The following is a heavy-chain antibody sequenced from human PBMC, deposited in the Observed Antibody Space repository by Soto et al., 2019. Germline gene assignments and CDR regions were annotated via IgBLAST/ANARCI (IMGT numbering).Heavy chain of an antibody. CDR3: VRDRGTVLASPVILNTPNWFDP. CDR1: GYTFTSYG. V-gene: IGHV1-18*01. Sequence: QVQLVQSGAEVKKPGASVKVSCKASGYTFTSYGISWVRQAPGQGLEWMGWISAYNGDTKYAEKLQGRVTMTTDTSTSTAYMELRSLRSDDTAVYYCVRDRGTVLASPVILNTPNWFDPRGQGTLVTVSS. CDR2: ISAYNGDT. J-gene: IGHJ5*02. D-gene: IGHD3-9*01.